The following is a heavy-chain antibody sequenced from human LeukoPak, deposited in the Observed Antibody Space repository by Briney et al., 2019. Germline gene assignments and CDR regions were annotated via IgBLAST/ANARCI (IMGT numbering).Heavy chain of an antibody. V-gene: IGHV4-34*01. J-gene: IGHJ6*03. Sequence: SETLSLTCAVYGGSFSGDFWSWIRQPPGKGLEWIGSIYYSGSTYYNPSLKSRVTISVDTSKNQFSLKLSSVTAADTAVYYCARDMSSGWYGYYYYYYMDVWGKGTTVTVSS. D-gene: IGHD6-19*01. CDR2: IYYSGST. CDR3: ARDMSSGWYGYYYYYYMDV. CDR1: GGSFSGDF.